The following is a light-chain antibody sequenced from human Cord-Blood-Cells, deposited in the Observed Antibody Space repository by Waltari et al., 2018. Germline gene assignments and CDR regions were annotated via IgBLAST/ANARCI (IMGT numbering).Light chain of an antibody. Sequence: EIVMTQSPDSLAVSLGERATINCKSSQSVLYSSNNKNYLAWYQQKPGQPPKLLIYWASTRESGVPDRFSGSGSWTDFTLTISSLQAEDVAVYYCQQYYSTPRTFGQGTKVEIK. CDR1: QSVLYSSNNKNY. CDR2: WAS. J-gene: IGKJ1*01. CDR3: QQYYSTPRT. V-gene: IGKV4-1*01.